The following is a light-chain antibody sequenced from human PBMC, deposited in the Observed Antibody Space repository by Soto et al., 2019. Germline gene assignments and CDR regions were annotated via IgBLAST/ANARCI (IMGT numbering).Light chain of an antibody. CDR3: HHFNGYPRT. CDR1: QGISSA. CDR2: GAS. V-gene: IGKV1-13*02. J-gene: IGKJ5*01. Sequence: AIQLTPSPSSLSASIGDRVTITCRASQGISSALAWYQQKPGKAPSLLIYGASTLDSGVPSTFSGSGSGTDFPLTISSLEAEDFDTDYCHHFNGYPRTLGQGTRLEIK.